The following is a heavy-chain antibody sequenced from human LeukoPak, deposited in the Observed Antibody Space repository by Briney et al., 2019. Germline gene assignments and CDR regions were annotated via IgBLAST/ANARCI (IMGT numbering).Heavy chain of an antibody. CDR2: MNPHSGET. V-gene: IGHV1-2*02. D-gene: IGHD2-8*01. J-gene: IGHJ1*01. Sequence: ASVKVSCKTSGYRFTDYPLHWVRQAPGQGLEWLGWMNPHSGETSNAQKFQGRVTRNRDTSLSVAYMELSSLSSDDTAVYYCASGIHAEAFQNWGQGTLVTVSS. CDR3: ASGIHAEAFQN. CDR1: GYRFTDYP.